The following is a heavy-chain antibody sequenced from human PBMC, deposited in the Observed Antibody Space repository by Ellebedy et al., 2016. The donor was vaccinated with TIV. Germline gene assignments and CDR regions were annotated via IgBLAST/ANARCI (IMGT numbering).Heavy chain of an antibody. CDR3: TGRVALDY. V-gene: IGHV4-30-2*01. D-gene: IGHD2-15*01. Sequence: MPSETLSLTCAVSGGSISSGGYSWSWIRQPPGKGLEWIGYIYQSGTTYYTPSLKSRVTISVDMSQNHFSLKLSSVTAADTAVYYCTGRVALDYWGQGTLVTVSS. CDR1: GGSISSGGYS. CDR2: IYQSGTT. J-gene: IGHJ4*02.